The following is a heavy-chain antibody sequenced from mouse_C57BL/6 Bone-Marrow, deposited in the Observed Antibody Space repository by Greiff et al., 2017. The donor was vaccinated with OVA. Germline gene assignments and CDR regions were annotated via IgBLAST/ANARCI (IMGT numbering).Heavy chain of an antibody. Sequence: EVKLVESGGGLVQPKGSLKLSCAASGFSFNTYAMNWVRQAPGKGLEWVARIRSKSNNYATYYADSVKDRFSISRDDSESMLYLQMNNLKTEDTAMYYCVRHSISLDYWGQGTTLTVSS. CDR2: IRSKSNNYAT. CDR1: GFSFNTYA. V-gene: IGHV10-1*01. J-gene: IGHJ2*01. CDR3: VRHSISLDY. D-gene: IGHD1-3*01.